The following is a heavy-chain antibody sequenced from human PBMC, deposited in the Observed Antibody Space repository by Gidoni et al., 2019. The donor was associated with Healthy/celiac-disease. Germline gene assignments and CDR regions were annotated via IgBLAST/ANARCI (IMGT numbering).Heavy chain of an antibody. V-gene: IGHV1-69*01. J-gene: IGHJ6*02. CDR1: GGTFSSYA. CDR3: ATTVTSFGVVIRVRYYGMDV. CDR2: IIPIFGTA. Sequence: QVQLVQSGAEVKKPGSSVKVSCKASGGTFSSYAISWVRQAPGHGLEWMGGIIPIFGTANYAQKFQGRVTITADESTSTAYMVLSSLRSEDTAVYYCATTVTSFGVVIRVRYYGMDVWGQGTTVTVSS. D-gene: IGHD3-3*01.